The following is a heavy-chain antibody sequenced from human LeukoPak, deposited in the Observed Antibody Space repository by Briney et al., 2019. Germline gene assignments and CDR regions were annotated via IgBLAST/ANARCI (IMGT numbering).Heavy chain of an antibody. Sequence: GGSLRLSCAASGFTFSSYAITWVRQAPGKGLEWVAVISYDGSNKYYADSVKGRFTISRDNSKNTLYLQMNSLRAEDTAVYYCAKDRVVGATLYYFDYWGQGTLVTVSS. CDR2: ISYDGSNK. D-gene: IGHD1-26*01. CDR3: AKDRVVGATLYYFDY. J-gene: IGHJ4*02. CDR1: GFTFSSYA. V-gene: IGHV3-30*18.